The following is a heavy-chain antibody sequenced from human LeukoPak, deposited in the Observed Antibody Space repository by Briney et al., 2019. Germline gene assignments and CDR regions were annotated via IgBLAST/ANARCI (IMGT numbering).Heavy chain of an antibody. Sequence: SGGSLRLSCAASGFTFSSYAMSWVRQAPGKGLEWVSGISGSGDGTYYADSVKGRFTISRDNSKNTLYLQMNSLRVEDTAVYYYAKNASSSWYINAFDIWGQGTMVTVSS. CDR2: ISGSGDGT. D-gene: IGHD6-13*01. J-gene: IGHJ3*02. CDR1: GFTFSSYA. V-gene: IGHV3-23*01. CDR3: AKNASSSWYINAFDI.